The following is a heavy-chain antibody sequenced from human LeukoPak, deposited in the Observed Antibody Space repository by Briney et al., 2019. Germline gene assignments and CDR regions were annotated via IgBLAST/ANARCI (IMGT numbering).Heavy chain of an antibody. J-gene: IGHJ6*02. CDR1: GFTFSSYW. CDR2: IKQDGSEK. V-gene: IGHV3-7*01. D-gene: IGHD3-10*01. Sequence: GGSLRLSCAASGFTFSSYWMSWVRQAPGKGLEWVANIKQDGSEKYYVDSVKGRFTISRDNAKNSLYLQMNSLRAEDTAVYYCARNEAGRYYYGMDVWGQGTTDTVSS. CDR3: ARNEAGRYYYGMDV.